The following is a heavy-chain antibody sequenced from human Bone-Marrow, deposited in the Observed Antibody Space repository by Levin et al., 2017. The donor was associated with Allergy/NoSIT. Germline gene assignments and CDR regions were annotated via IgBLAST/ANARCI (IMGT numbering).Heavy chain of an antibody. CDR1: GYTFRTYG. Sequence: PGESLKISCKASGYTFRTYGITWVRQAPGQGLEWMGWISPYSGNTDYAQKVQGRVTMTTDTSTSTAYMELRGLRYDDSAVYYCARDFEVVITGTQVWDYYYGMDFWGQGTTITVSS. J-gene: IGHJ6*02. V-gene: IGHV1-18*01. CDR3: ARDFEVVITGTQVWDYYYGMDF. D-gene: IGHD2-15*01. CDR2: ISPYSGNT.